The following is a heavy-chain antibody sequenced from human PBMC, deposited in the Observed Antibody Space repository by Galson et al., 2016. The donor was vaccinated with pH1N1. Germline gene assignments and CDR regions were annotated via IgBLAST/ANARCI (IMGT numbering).Heavy chain of an antibody. CDR1: GGTFSSFG. J-gene: IGHJ4*02. CDR2: IIGIFAKT. V-gene: IGHV1-69*13. Sequence: SVKVSCKASGGTFSSFGISWVRQAPGQGLEWMGGIIGIFAKTNYAQKFQGRVTITGDQYTSTAYMELSRLTSEDTAVYYCARYRGYLLTALEYWGQGALVTVSS. D-gene: IGHD6-25*01. CDR3: ARYRGYLLTALEY.